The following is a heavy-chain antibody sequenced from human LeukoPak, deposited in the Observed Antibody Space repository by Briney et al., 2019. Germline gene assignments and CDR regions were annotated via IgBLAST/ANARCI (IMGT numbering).Heavy chain of an antibody. CDR1: GGSISSSSYY. J-gene: IGHJ3*02. V-gene: IGHV4-39*01. Sequence: SETLSLTCTVSGGSISSSSYYWGWIRQPPGKGLEWIGSIYYSGSTYYNPSLKSRVTISVDTSKNQFSLKLSPVTAADTAVYYCARLLYYYDSSGPDAFDIWGQGTMVTVSS. CDR3: ARLLYYYDSSGPDAFDI. CDR2: IYYSGST. D-gene: IGHD3-22*01.